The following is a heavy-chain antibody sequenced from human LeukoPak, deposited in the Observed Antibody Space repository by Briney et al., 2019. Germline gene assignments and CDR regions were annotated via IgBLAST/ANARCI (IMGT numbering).Heavy chain of an antibody. CDR2: IYYSGST. D-gene: IGHD4-23*01. CDR3: ARAEALRWHPEYYFDY. CDR1: GGSISSYY. J-gene: IGHJ4*02. Sequence: SETLSLTCTVSGGSISSYYWSWIRQPPGKGLEWIGYIYYSGSTNYNPSLKSRVTISVDTSKNQFSLKLSSVTAADTAVYYCARAEALRWHPEYYFDYWGQGTLVTVSS. V-gene: IGHV4-59*01.